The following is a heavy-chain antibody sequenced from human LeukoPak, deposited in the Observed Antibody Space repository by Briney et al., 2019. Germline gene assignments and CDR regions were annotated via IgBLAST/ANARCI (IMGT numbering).Heavy chain of an antibody. V-gene: IGHV1-69*13. CDR1: GGTFSSYA. D-gene: IGHD3-10*01. CDR2: IIPIFGTA. Sequence: GASVKVSCKASGGTFSSYAISWVRQAPGQGLEWMGGIIPIFGTANYAQKFQGRVTITADDSTSTAYMELSSLRSEDTAVYYCARWDYYGSGSYRWFDPWGQGTLVTVSS. J-gene: IGHJ5*02. CDR3: ARWDYYGSGSYRWFDP.